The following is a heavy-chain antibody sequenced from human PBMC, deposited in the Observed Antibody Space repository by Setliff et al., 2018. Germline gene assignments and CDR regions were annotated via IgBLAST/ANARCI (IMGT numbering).Heavy chain of an antibody. Sequence: PSQTLSLTCAISGDSVSSNSAAWNWIRQSPSRGLEWLGRTYYRSKWYDDYAVSVKSRITINPDTSKNQFSLQLNSVTPEDTAVYHCARIGGSTTVNLLGLFQTPPDAFDFWGQGTMVTVSS. J-gene: IGHJ3*01. CDR1: GDSVSSNSAA. V-gene: IGHV6-1*01. CDR2: TYYRSKWYD. D-gene: IGHD4-17*01. CDR3: ARIGGSTTVNLLGLFQTPPDAFDF.